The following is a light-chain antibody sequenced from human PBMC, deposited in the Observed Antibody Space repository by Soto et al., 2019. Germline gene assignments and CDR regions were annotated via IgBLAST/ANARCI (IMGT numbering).Light chain of an antibody. CDR2: RST. V-gene: IGLV1-47*01. CDR3: TAWDDRLSAGV. J-gene: IGLJ3*02. CDR1: RSNIGSNS. Sequence: QPVLTQPPSASGTPGQRVTFSCSGRRSNIGSNSVYWYHQLPGTAPKLLIYRSTQRPSGVPDRFSGSKSGTSASLAVSGLRFEDAAIYYCTAWDDRLSAGVFGGGTKLTVL.